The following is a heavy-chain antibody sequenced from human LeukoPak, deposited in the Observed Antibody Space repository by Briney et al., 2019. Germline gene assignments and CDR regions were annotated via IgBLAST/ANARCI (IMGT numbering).Heavy chain of an antibody. V-gene: IGHV3-23*01. CDR1: GFTFSTYA. CDR3: AKTSAQGPIDY. CDR2: ISGSGGST. J-gene: IGHJ4*02. Sequence: GGSLRLPCAASGFTFSTYAMSWVRQAPGEGLEWVSDISGSGGSTYYADSVKGRFTISRDNSKNTLYLQMNSLRADDTAVYYCAKTSAQGPIDYWGQGTLVTVSS.